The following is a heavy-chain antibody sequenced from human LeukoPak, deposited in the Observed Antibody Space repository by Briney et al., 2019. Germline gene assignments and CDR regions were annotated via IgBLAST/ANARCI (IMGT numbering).Heavy chain of an antibody. D-gene: IGHD6-13*01. CDR3: ARLATALYSSSWFRRGFAFDI. J-gene: IGHJ3*02. CDR1: GGSFSGYY. V-gene: IGHV4-34*01. Sequence: SETLSLTCAVYGGSFSGYYWSWIRQPPGKGLEWIGEINHSGSTNYNPSLKSRVTISVDTSKNQFSLKLSSVTAADTAVYYCARLATALYSSSWFRRGFAFDIWGQRTMVTVSS. CDR2: INHSGST.